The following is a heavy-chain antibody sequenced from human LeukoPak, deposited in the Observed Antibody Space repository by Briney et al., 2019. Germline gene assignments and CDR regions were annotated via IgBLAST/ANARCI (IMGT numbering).Heavy chain of an antibody. CDR1: GFTFSSYG. Sequence: GGSLRLSCAASGFTFSSYGMHWVRQAPGKGLEWVAVIWYDGSNKYYADSVKGRFTISRDNSKNTLYLQMNGLRAEDTAVYYCARDPQYYYDSSGYYDYWGQGTLVTVSS. D-gene: IGHD3-22*01. V-gene: IGHV3-33*01. CDR2: IWYDGSNK. CDR3: ARDPQYYYDSSGYYDY. J-gene: IGHJ4*02.